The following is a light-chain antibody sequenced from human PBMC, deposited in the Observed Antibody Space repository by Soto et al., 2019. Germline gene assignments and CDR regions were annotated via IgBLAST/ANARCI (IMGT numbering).Light chain of an antibody. V-gene: IGKV3-15*01. CDR2: DAA. Sequence: MSQSASTLSASVGDRVTITCRASQDIRTCLAWYQQKPGQPPRLLIYDAATSAAGISGSSCGSGSGAEFTLIISSLQSEDVAVYYCQQYNRRPLTFGGGTKVDI. CDR1: QDIRTC. CDR3: QQYNRRPLT. J-gene: IGKJ4*01.